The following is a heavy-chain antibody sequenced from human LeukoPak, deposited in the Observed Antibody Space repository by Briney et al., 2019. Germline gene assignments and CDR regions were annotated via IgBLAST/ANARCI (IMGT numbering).Heavy chain of an antibody. Sequence: GGSLRLSCAASGFSFRTYWMHWVRQTPGKGLEWVSHISSDGSSTNYADSVKGRFTISRDNAKNTVYLQMNSLRAEDTAVYYCARDPRVAQNYYYYYMDVWGKGTTVTVSS. V-gene: IGHV3-74*01. CDR2: ISSDGSST. CDR1: GFSFRTYW. CDR3: ARDPRVAQNYYYYYMDV. J-gene: IGHJ6*03. D-gene: IGHD3-10*01.